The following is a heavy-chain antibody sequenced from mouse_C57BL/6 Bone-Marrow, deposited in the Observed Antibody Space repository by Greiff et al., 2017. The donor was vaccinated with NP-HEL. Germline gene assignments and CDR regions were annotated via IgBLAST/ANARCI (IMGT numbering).Heavy chain of an antibody. J-gene: IGHJ1*03. D-gene: IGHD1-1*01. CDR3: ARQTCGGSHWYFDV. CDR1: GFTFSSYT. Sequence: EVHLVESGGGLVKPGGSLKLSCAASGFTFSSYTMSWVRQTPEKRLEWVATISGGGGNTYYPDSVKGRFTISRDNAKNTLYLQMSSLRSEDTAVYYCARQTCGGSHWYFDVWGKGTTVTVSS. CDR2: ISGGGGNT. V-gene: IGHV5-9*04.